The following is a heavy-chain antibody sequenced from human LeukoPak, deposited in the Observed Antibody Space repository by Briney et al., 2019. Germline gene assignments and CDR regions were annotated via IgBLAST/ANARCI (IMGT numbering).Heavy chain of an antibody. CDR2: IIPIFGTA. D-gene: IGHD6-6*01. J-gene: IGHJ3*02. Sequence: SVKVSCKASGGTFSSYAISWVRQAPGQGLEWMGGIIPIFGTANYAQKFQGRVTITADESTSTAYMELSSLRSEDTAVYYCAREGRGSSSNDAFDIWGQGTMVTVSS. V-gene: IGHV1-69*13. CDR3: AREGRGSSSNDAFDI. CDR1: GGTFSSYA.